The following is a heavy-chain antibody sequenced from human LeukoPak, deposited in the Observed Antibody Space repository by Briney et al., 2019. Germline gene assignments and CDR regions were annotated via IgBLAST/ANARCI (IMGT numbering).Heavy chain of an antibody. CDR1: GLSFSSYW. CDR3: ARDYDYFSGHNLDAYDI. J-gene: IGHJ3*02. D-gene: IGHD2-15*01. V-gene: IGHV3-7*01. Sequence: GGSLRLSCAASGLSFSSYWMTWVRQAPGKGLEWVANIKEDGSAKSYVDSVKGRFTISRDNAKSSLYLQMNSLRVEDTAVYYCARDYDYFSGHNLDAYDIWGQGTTVIVSS. CDR2: IKEDGSAK.